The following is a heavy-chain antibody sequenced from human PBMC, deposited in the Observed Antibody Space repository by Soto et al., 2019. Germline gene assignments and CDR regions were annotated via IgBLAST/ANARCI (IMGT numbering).Heavy chain of an antibody. D-gene: IGHD3-3*01. CDR1: GGSISSSSYY. J-gene: IGHJ5*02. Sequence: SETLSLTCTVSGGSISSSSYYWGWIRQPPGKGLEWIGSIYYSGSTYYNPSLKSRVTISVDTSKNQFSLKLSSVTAADTAVYYCARPVAGFLEWSTPLEGNWFDPWGQGTLVTVSS. V-gene: IGHV4-39*01. CDR2: IYYSGST. CDR3: ARPVAGFLEWSTPLEGNWFDP.